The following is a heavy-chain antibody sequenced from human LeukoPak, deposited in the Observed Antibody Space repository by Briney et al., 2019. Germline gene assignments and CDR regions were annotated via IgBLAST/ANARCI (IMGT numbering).Heavy chain of an antibody. CDR1: GYTFTTYN. Sequence: ASVKVSCQASGYTFTTYNMHWVRQAPGQGLEWLGKINPSGGSTSYAQKFQSRITMTRDTSTSTVYMELSSLRSEDTAVYYCARVSGSYEYWGQGTLATVSS. J-gene: IGHJ4*02. V-gene: IGHV1-46*01. CDR2: INPSGGST. CDR3: ARVSGSYEY. D-gene: IGHD1-26*01.